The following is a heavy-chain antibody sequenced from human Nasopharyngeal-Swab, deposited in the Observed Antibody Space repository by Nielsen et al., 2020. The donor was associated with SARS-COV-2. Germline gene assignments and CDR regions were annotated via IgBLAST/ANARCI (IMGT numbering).Heavy chain of an antibody. CDR3: ARALWKKSYYYYMDV. V-gene: IGHV4-34*01. CDR2: INHSGST. J-gene: IGHJ6*03. D-gene: IGHD2/OR15-2a*01. Sequence: GSLRLSCAVYGGSFSGYYWSWIRQPPGKGLERIGEINHSGSTNYNPSLKSRVTISIDTSKNQFSLKLSSVTAADTAVYYCARALWKKSYYYYMDVWGKGTTVTVSS. CDR1: GGSFSGYY.